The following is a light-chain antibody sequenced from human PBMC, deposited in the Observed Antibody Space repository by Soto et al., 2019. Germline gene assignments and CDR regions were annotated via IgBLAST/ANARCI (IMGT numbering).Light chain of an antibody. CDR1: QAITNN. J-gene: IGKJ5*01. CDR2: AAS. Sequence: DLHLTQSPSSLSASVGDRVTITCRASQAITNNLNWYQQKPGKAPKLLIYAASSLQSGVPSRFSGSGSGTDFTLTISSLQPEDFATYYCQQSYSTLYTFGQGTRLEIK. V-gene: IGKV1-39*01. CDR3: QQSYSTLYT.